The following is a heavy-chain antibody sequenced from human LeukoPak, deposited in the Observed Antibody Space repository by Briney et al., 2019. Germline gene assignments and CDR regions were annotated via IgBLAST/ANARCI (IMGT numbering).Heavy chain of an antibody. Sequence: GSSVKVSCKASGGTFSSYAISWVRQAPGQGREWMGGIIPIFGTANYAQKFQGRVTITADESTSTAYMELSSLRSEDTAVYYCARNIVATEEGDYWGQGTLVTVSS. CDR2: IIPIFGTA. CDR1: GGTFSSYA. CDR3: ARNIVATEEGDY. J-gene: IGHJ4*02. V-gene: IGHV1-69*01. D-gene: IGHD5-12*01.